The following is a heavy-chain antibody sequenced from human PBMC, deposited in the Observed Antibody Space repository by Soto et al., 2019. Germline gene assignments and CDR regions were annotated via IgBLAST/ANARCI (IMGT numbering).Heavy chain of an antibody. CDR3: AKTHIVVVPAAEYIRGYYYYGMDV. CDR2: IYYSGST. Sequence: QLQLQESGPGLVKPSETLSLTCTVSGGSISSSSYYWGWIRQPPGKGLEWIGSIYYSGSTYYNPSLKSRVTISLDTSKNQSSLNLSSVTAADTAVYYCAKTHIVVVPAAEYIRGYYYYGMDVWGQGTTVTVSS. D-gene: IGHD2-2*01. J-gene: IGHJ6*02. V-gene: IGHV4-39*01. CDR1: GGSISSSSYY.